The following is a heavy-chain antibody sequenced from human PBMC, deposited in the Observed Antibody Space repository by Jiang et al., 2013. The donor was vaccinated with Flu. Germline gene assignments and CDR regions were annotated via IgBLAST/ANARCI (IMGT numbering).Heavy chain of an antibody. V-gene: IGHV5-51*01. Sequence: WVRQMPGKGLEWMGIIYPGDSDTRYSPSFQGQVTISADRSISTAYLQWSSLKASDTAIYYCARGDCTNTDCYRGLRGSWFDPWGQGTLVTVSS. D-gene: IGHD2-2*02. CDR3: ARGDCTNTDCYRGLRGSWFDP. CDR2: IYPGDSDT. J-gene: IGHJ5*02.